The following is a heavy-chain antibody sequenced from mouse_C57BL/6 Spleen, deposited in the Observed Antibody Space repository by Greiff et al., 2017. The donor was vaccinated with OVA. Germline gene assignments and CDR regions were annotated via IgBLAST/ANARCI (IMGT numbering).Heavy chain of an antibody. CDR1: GYTFTSYW. J-gene: IGHJ2*01. CDR2: IYPGSGST. D-gene: IGHD1-1*01. CDR3: ALITTVVGYYFDY. Sequence: VQLQQPGAELVKPGASVKMSCKASGYTFTSYWITWVKQRPGQGLEWIGDIYPGSGSTNYNEKFKSKATLTVDTSSSTAYMQLSSLTSEDSAVYYCALITTVVGYYFDYWGQGTTLTVSS. V-gene: IGHV1-55*01.